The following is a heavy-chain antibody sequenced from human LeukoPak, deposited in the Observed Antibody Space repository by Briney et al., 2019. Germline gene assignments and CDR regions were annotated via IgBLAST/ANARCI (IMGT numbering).Heavy chain of an antibody. CDR2: ISGSSGNT. V-gene: IGHV3-23*01. CDR3: ARFIAAPYYFDY. J-gene: IGHJ4*02. D-gene: IGHD6-13*01. CDR1: GFTFSSYA. Sequence: QAGGSLRLSCAASGFTFSSYAMSWVRQAPGKGLEWVSAISGSSGNTYYADSVKGRFTISRDNSKNTLYLQMNSLRAEDTAVYYCARFIAAPYYFDYWGRGTLVTVSS.